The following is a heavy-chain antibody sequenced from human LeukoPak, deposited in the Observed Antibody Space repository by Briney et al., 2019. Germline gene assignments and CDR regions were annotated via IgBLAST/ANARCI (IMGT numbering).Heavy chain of an antibody. Sequence: SETLSLTCTVSGGSISSYYWSWIRQPPGKGLEWIGYIYYSGSTTYNPSLKSRVTISVDTSKNQFSLKLSSVTAADTAVYYCARGILGRGDYWGQGTLVTVSS. CDR3: ARGILGRGDY. CDR2: IYYSGST. J-gene: IGHJ4*02. V-gene: IGHV4-59*01. D-gene: IGHD3-10*01. CDR1: GGSISSYY.